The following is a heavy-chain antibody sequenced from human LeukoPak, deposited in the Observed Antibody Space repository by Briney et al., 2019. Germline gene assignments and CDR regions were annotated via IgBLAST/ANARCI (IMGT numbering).Heavy chain of an antibody. Sequence: GGSLRLSCAASGFTFSDYYMSWIRQAPGKGLEWVSYISSRSSYTNYAESVKGRFTISRDNAKNSLYLQMNSLRAEGTAVYYCARDDFWSGYYRGYFDYWGQGTLVTVSS. V-gene: IGHV3-11*06. J-gene: IGHJ4*02. CDR2: ISSRSSYT. CDR3: ARDDFWSGYYRGYFDY. CDR1: GFTFSDYY. D-gene: IGHD3-3*01.